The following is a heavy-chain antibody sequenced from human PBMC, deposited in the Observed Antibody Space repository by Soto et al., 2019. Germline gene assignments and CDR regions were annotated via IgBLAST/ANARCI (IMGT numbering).Heavy chain of an antibody. V-gene: IGHV3-74*01. Sequence: EVHLVESGGGLVQPGGSLRLSRAASGFTFRYYWLHWVRQVPERGPVWVSGINNDGSDTFYADFVEGRFTISRDNAKNTVYLQMDSLRAEDTAVYYCGSLFEFWGQGTLVTVPS. CDR3: GSLFEF. CDR2: INNDGSDT. J-gene: IGHJ4*02. CDR1: GFTFRYYW.